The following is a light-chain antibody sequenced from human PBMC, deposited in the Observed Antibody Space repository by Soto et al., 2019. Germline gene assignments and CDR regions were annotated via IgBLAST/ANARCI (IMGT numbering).Light chain of an antibody. CDR3: SSYTSSGTYV. CDR1: SSDVGRFNY. Sequence: QSVLTQPASVSGSPGQSITISCTGTSSDVGRFNYVSWYQQHQGKAPKLMIFEVSNRPSGVSNRFSGSKSANTASLTISGLQAEDEADYYCSSYTSSGTYVFGTGTKVTVL. J-gene: IGLJ1*01. CDR2: EVS. V-gene: IGLV2-14*01.